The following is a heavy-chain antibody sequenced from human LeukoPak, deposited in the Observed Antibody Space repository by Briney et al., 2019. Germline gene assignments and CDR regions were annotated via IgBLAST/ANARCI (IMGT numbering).Heavy chain of an antibody. Sequence: PGGSLRLSCAASGFTFRSYNMSWVRPAPGERLGWGSSISSSSTYIYYADSMKGRFTISRDNAKNSLYLQMNSLRAEDTAVYYCARDLSVGAKPDLGFDYWGQGSLVTVSS. CDR2: ISSSSTYI. CDR3: ARDLSVGAKPDLGFDY. V-gene: IGHV3-21*01. CDR1: GFTFRSYN. D-gene: IGHD1-26*01. J-gene: IGHJ4*02.